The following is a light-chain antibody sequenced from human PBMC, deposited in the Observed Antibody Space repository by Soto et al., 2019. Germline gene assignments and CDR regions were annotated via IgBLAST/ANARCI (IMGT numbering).Light chain of an antibody. V-gene: IGLV2-14*01. Sequence: QSALTQPASVSGSPGQSITISCTGTSSDVGDYNYVSWYQQHPGKAPKLIIYEVSYRPSGVSNRFSGSKSGNTASLTISGLQAEDEADYYCSSYTSSSTDVFGTGTKVTVL. CDR2: EVS. J-gene: IGLJ1*01. CDR3: SSYTSSSTDV. CDR1: SSDVGDYNY.